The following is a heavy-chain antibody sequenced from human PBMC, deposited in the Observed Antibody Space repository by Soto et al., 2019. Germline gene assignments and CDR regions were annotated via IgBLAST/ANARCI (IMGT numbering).Heavy chain of an antibody. V-gene: IGHV4-39*01. CDR3: ARGLISGSHYSGGWYYFDS. CDR1: GGSISSSSYY. J-gene: IGHJ4*02. D-gene: IGHD1-26*01. CDR2: IYYSGST. Sequence: SETLSLTCTFSGGSISSSSYYWGWIRQPPGKGLEWIGSIYYSGSTYYNLSLKSRVTISVDTSKNQFSLKLSSVTAADTAVYYCARGLISGSHYSGGWYYFDSWGQGTQVTVSS.